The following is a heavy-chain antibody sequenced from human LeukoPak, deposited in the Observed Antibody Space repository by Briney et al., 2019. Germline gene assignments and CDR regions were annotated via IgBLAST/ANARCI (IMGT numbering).Heavy chain of an antibody. J-gene: IGHJ6*02. CDR1: GDTLTEFA. Sequence: ASVKVSCKVSGDTLTEFAMHWVRQAPGNGLEWMGGFDPEDGETIYAQKFQGRVIMSEDTSTDTAYMELSSLRSEDTAVYYCAADRFSIFGVVITPKNYYGMDVWGQGTTVTVSS. CDR2: FDPEDGET. V-gene: IGHV1-24*01. D-gene: IGHD3-3*01. CDR3: AADRFSIFGVVITPKNYYGMDV.